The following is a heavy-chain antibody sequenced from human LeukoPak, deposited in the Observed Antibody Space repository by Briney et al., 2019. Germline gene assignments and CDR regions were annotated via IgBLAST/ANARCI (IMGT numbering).Heavy chain of an antibody. Sequence: GGSLRLSCAASGFTFSFYSMNWVRQAPGKGLEWVSYISSSDNTIHYADSVKGRFTISRDNAKNSLYLEMNSLRDEDTAVYYCARVHRGYSYGRLDYWGQGTQVTVSS. CDR1: GFTFSFYS. J-gene: IGHJ4*02. CDR2: ISSSDNTI. CDR3: ARVHRGYSYGRLDY. D-gene: IGHD5-18*01. V-gene: IGHV3-48*02.